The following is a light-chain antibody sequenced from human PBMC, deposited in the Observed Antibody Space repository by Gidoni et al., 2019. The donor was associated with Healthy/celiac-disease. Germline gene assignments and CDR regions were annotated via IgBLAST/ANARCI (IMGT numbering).Light chain of an antibody. Sequence: SYELTQPPSVSVSPGQTASSTCAGDKLGDTYACWYQQKPGQSPVLVIYQDSTRPSGIPERFSGSNAGNTATLTISGTQAMDEADYYCQAWDSSTVVFGGGTKLTVL. J-gene: IGLJ2*01. CDR2: QDS. CDR1: KLGDTY. V-gene: IGLV3-1*01. CDR3: QAWDSSTVV.